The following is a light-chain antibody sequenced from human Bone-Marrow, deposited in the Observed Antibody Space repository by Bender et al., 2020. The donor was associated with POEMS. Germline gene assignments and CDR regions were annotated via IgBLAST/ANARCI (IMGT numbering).Light chain of an antibody. CDR2: EVD. J-gene: IGLJ3*02. CDR1: SSDVGNYNF. CDR3: CSHAGTTMWV. Sequence: QSALTQPASVSGSPGQSITISCTGTSSDVGNYNFVSWYQQHPGKVPKLMIYEVDKRPSGVSDRFSGSKSGNTASLTISGLQAEDEADYYCCSHAGTTMWVFGGGTKLAVL. V-gene: IGLV2-23*02.